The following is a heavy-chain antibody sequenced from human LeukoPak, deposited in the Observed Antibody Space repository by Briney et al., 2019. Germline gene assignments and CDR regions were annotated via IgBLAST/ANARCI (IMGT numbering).Heavy chain of an antibody. CDR3: ARVGKTSSAY. CDR2: ISSTGTST. CDR1: GFTFSSYA. J-gene: IGHJ4*02. Sequence: PGGSLRLSCAASGFTFSSYAMHWVRQAPGKGREYVSAISSTGTSTYYANSVKGRFTISRDNSKNPLYLQMGSLRGEDMAVYYCARVGKTSSAYWGQGTLVTVSS. V-gene: IGHV3-64*01. D-gene: IGHD2-2*01.